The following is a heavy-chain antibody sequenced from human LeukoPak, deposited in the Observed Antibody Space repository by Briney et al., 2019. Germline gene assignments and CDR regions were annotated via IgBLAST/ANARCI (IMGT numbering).Heavy chain of an antibody. Sequence: ASVKVSCKASGYTFTSYGISWVRQAPGQGLEWMGWISAYNGNTNYAQKLQGRVTMTTDTSTSTAYMELRSLRSDDTAVYYCARDEQQLVSHDYFDYWGQGTLVTVSS. J-gene: IGHJ4*02. V-gene: IGHV1-18*01. CDR2: ISAYNGNT. CDR1: GYTFTSYG. CDR3: ARDEQQLVSHDYFDY. D-gene: IGHD6-13*01.